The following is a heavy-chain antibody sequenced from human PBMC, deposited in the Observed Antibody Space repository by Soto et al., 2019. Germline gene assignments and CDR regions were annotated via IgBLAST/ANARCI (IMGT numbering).Heavy chain of an antibody. CDR2: IYYTGST. V-gene: IGHV4-59*08. Sequence: QVQLQESGPGLVKPSETLSLICTVSGGSISNYYWSWIRQPPGKGLEWIGDIYYTGSTKNSPSLESRVTLSVDTSKNQFSRNLSAVTAADTAIYYCARNMVTYGDYVRGFDFWGQGTLVTVSS. CDR1: GGSISNYY. CDR3: ARNMVTYGDYVRGFDF. D-gene: IGHD4-17*01. J-gene: IGHJ4*02.